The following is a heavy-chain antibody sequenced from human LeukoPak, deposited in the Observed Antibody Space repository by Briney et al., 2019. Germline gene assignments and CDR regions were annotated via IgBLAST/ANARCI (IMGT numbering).Heavy chain of an antibody. CDR3: ARGGSGNWNAPFDY. J-gene: IGHJ4*02. CDR1: GFTFSRYW. D-gene: IGHD1-1*01. CDR2: ISYDGSNK. V-gene: IGHV3-30*03. Sequence: GGSLRLSCAASGFTFSRYWLSWVRQAPGKGLEWVAVISYDGSNKYYADSVKGRFTISRDNAKNSLYLQMNSLRTEDTAVYYCARGGSGNWNAPFDYWGQGTLVTVSS.